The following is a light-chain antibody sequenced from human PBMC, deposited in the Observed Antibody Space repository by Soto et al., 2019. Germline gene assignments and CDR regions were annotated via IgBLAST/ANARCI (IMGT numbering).Light chain of an antibody. CDR3: QQTYTYPLT. CDR1: ESIDNY. V-gene: IGKV1-39*01. CDR2: AAS. J-gene: IGKJ4*01. Sequence: DIQMTQSPSSLCASVGDSVTITCRASESIDNYLNWYQQKPGKAPQLLIHAASSLQSGVPSRFSGSGSDTDFTLTITSLQLEDFATYFCQQTYTYPLTFGGGTRVEIK.